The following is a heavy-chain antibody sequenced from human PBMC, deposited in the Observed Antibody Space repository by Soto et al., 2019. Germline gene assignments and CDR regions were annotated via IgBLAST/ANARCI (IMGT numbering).Heavy chain of an antibody. J-gene: IGHJ6*02. CDR1: GGTFSSYA. V-gene: IGHV1-69*12. CDR3: ARGPVTTDIAYYYYGMDV. CDR2: IIPIFGTA. D-gene: IGHD4-17*01. Sequence: QVQLVQSGAEVKKPGSSVKVSCKASGGTFSSYAISWVRQAPGQGLEWMGGIIPIFGTANYAQKFQGRVTITADESTSTAYMELSSLRSEDTAVYYCARGPVTTDIAYYYYGMDVWGQGTTVTVSS.